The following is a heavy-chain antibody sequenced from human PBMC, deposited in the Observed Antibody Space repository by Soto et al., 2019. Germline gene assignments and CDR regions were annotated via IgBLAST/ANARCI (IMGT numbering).Heavy chain of an antibody. D-gene: IGHD3-3*01. J-gene: IGHJ4*02. CDR1: GGSISRGGYY. CDR2: MSYSGST. CDR3: ARREYYDFRIFDN. V-gene: IGHV4-31*03. Sequence: SETLSLTCTVSGGSISRGGYYWSWIRQHPGKGLEWIGYMSYSGSTYYNPSLESRVTISGDTSKSQFSLKLSSVTAADTAVYYCARREYYDFRIFDNWGPGTLVTVSS.